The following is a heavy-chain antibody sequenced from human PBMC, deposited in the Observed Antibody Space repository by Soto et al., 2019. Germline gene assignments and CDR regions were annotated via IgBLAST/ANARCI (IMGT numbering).Heavy chain of an antibody. CDR2: ISSSGSTI. J-gene: IGHJ3*02. Sequence: VGSLKLSCAASGFTFSSYEMNWVRQAPGKGLGWGSYISSSGSTIYYADSVKGRFTISRDNAKNSLYLQMNSVRAEDTAVYYCASLDCSSTSCLDAFDTWGQGTMVAAS. CDR1: GFTFSSYE. V-gene: IGHV3-48*03. D-gene: IGHD2-2*01. CDR3: ASLDCSSTSCLDAFDT.